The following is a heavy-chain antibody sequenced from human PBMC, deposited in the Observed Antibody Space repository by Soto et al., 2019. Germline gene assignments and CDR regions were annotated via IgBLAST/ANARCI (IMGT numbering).Heavy chain of an antibody. Sequence: QVQLQESGSGLVKPSQTLSVTCGVSGASMSSGGHSWSWIRQSPGEGLEWIGCIYATGKTYYNPSLNGRVTISVDTSKNQFSLNVTSVTAADTAVYYCARAPPGPSPRWDVWGQGTTVTVSS. CDR1: GASMSSGGHS. CDR3: ARAPPGPSPRWDV. V-gene: IGHV4-30-2*06. D-gene: IGHD3-10*01. CDR2: IYATGKT. J-gene: IGHJ6*02.